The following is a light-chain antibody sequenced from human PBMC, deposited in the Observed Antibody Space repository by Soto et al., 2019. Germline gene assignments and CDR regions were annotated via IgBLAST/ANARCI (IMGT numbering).Light chain of an antibody. J-gene: IGKJ1*01. CDR3: QQYNNWPPVT. CDR2: GAS. Sequence: ETVMTQSPATLPVSPGERATLSCRASQSVRSNLAWYQQKPGQAPRLLIYGASTRATGIPARFSGSGSGTEFTLTISSLQSEDFAVYYCQQYNNWPPVTFGQGTKVDIK. V-gene: IGKV3-15*01. CDR1: QSVRSN.